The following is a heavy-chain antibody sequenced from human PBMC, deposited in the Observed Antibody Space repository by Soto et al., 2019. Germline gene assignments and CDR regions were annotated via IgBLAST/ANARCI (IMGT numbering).Heavy chain of an antibody. CDR3: ARAGGGYSYGYVDY. V-gene: IGHV4-30-2*01. CDR2: IYHSGST. D-gene: IGHD5-18*01. Sequence: TSETLSLTCAVSGGSISSGGYSWSWIRQPPGKGLEWIGYIYHSGSTYYNPSLKSRVTISVDRSKNQFSLKLSSVTAADTAVYYCARAGGGYSYGYVDYWGQGTLVTVSS. J-gene: IGHJ4*02. CDR1: GGSISSGGYS.